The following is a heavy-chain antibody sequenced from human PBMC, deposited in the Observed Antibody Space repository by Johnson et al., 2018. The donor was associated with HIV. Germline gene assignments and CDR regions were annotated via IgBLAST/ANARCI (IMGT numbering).Heavy chain of an antibody. CDR1: GFTFSSYW. CDR2: IKQDGTEK. V-gene: IGHV3-7*03. D-gene: IGHD3-9*01. J-gene: IGHJ3*02. Sequence: VQLVESGGGVVQPGRSLRLSCAASGFTFSSYWMTWVRQPPGRGLECVANIKQDGTEKNYVDSVRGRFTISRDNAANSLYLQMNSLRAEDTAVYYCAKDFDGAYDAFDIWGQGTMVTVSS. CDR3: AKDFDGAYDAFDI.